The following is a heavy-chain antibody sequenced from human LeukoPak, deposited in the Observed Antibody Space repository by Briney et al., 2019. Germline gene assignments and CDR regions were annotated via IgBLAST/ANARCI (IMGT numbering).Heavy chain of an antibody. CDR3: AKSRRPGDYGDYEYYFDY. D-gene: IGHD4-17*01. Sequence: GGSLRLSCAASGFTFSSYGMSWVRQAPGKGLEWVSGISGSGGSTYYADSVKGRLTISRDNSKNTLYLQMNSLRAEDTAVYYCAKSRRPGDYGDYEYYFDYWGQGTLVTVSS. CDR1: GFTFSSYG. J-gene: IGHJ4*02. CDR2: ISGSGGST. V-gene: IGHV3-23*01.